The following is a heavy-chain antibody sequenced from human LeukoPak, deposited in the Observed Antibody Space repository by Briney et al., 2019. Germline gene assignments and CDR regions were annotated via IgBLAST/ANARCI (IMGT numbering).Heavy chain of an antibody. CDR1: GGSISSYY. CDR2: IYTSGST. V-gene: IGHV4-4*07. D-gene: IGHD3-22*01. CDR3: ARGGENNYYDSSGYQDAFDI. Sequence: SETLSLTCTVSGGSISSYYWSWIRQPAGKGLEWIGRIYTSGSTNYNPSLKSRVTMSVDTSKNQFSLKLSSVTAADTAVYYCARGGENNYYDSSGYQDAFDIWGQGTMVTVSS. J-gene: IGHJ3*02.